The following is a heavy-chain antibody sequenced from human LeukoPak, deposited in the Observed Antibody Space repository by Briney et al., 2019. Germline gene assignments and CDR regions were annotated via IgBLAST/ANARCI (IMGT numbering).Heavy chain of an antibody. V-gene: IGHV3-74*01. CDR2: INSDGGST. CDR1: GFTFSNYW. CDR3: ARGGTSGSLIY. D-gene: IGHD1-26*01. J-gene: IGHJ4*02. Sequence: GGSLRLSCAASGFTFSNYWMHWVRQDPLKGLVWVSRINSDGGSTGYADSVKGRFTISRDNTKNTLYLQMNSLRAEDTALYYCARGGTSGSLIYWGQGTLVTVSS.